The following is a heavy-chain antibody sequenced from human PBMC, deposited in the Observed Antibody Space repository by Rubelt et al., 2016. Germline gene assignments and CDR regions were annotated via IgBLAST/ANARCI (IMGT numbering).Heavy chain of an antibody. D-gene: IGHD2-2*01. Sequence: QVQLQQWGAGLLKPSETLSLTCAVYGGSFSGYYWSWIRQPPGKGLEWIGEINHSGSTNYNPSLKGRVTISGDTAKNQFSLKLGSVTAADTAVYYCHWIPAAPVGVAFDIWGQGTMVTVSS. CDR1: GGSFSGYY. V-gene: IGHV4-34*01. CDR3: HWIPAAPVGVAFDI. J-gene: IGHJ3*02. CDR2: INHSGST.